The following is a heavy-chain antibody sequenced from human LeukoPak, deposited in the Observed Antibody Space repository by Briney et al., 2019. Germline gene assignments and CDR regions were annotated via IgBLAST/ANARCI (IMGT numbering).Heavy chain of an antibody. D-gene: IGHD2-15*01. Sequence: AAVKVSCKASGYTFTSYDINWVRQATGQGLEWMGWMNPNSDNTGYAQKFQGRGNMTSNNSISPAYMELSSLRSGDTAVYYCARVRRGSPAAAKDYWGQGTLVTVSS. J-gene: IGHJ4*02. CDR1: GYTFTSYD. CDR3: ARVRRGSPAAAKDY. V-gene: IGHV1-8*01. CDR2: MNPNSDNT.